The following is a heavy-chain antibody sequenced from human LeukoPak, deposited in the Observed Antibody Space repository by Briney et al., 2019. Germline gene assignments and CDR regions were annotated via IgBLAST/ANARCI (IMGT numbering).Heavy chain of an antibody. CDR2: IIPILGIA. V-gene: IGHV1-69*04. Sequence: GSSVKVSCKASGGTFSSYAISWVRQARGQGLEWMGRIIPILGIANYAQKFQGRVTITADKSTSTAYMELSSLRSEGTAVYYCARGSVDIYYFDYWGQGTLVTVSS. D-gene: IGHD3-10*01. CDR1: GGTFSSYA. CDR3: ARGSVDIYYFDY. J-gene: IGHJ4*02.